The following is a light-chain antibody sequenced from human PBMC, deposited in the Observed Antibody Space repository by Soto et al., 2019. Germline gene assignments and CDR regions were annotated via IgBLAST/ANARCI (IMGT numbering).Light chain of an antibody. Sequence: EIVLTQSPATLSLSPGETATLSCGASESVSTYLAWYQQKPGQAPRLLIYDASHRATGTPARFSGSGSMTDFTLTIRSLEPEDSAVYYCQHRRNTFTFGPGTKVEIK. J-gene: IGKJ3*01. CDR2: DAS. CDR3: QHRRNTFT. CDR1: ESVSTY. V-gene: IGKV3-11*01.